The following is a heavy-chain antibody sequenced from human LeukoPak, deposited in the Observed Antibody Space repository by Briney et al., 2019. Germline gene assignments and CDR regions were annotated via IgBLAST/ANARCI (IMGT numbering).Heavy chain of an antibody. Sequence: AASVKVSCKASGYTFTGYYMHWVRQAPGQGLGWMGRINPNSGGTNYAQKFQGRVTMTRDTSISTAYMELSRLRSDDTAVYYCARDTGVIIRQYYMDVWGKGTTVTVSS. J-gene: IGHJ6*03. CDR2: INPNSGGT. CDR1: GYTFTGYY. D-gene: IGHD3-10*01. CDR3: ARDTGVIIRQYYMDV. V-gene: IGHV1-2*06.